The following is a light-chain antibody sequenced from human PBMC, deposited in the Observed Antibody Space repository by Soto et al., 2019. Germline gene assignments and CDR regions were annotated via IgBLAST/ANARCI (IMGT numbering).Light chain of an antibody. Sequence: QSVLTQSASVSGSPGQSITISCTGTSSDIGSNNYVSWFQQRPGKAPTLIIYEVSNRPSGVSNHFSGSKSGNTASLTISGLLPEDEAEYYCSSYTTTTRLFGGGTKLTVL. J-gene: IGLJ3*02. V-gene: IGLV2-14*01. CDR1: SSDIGSNNY. CDR3: SSYTTTTRL. CDR2: EVS.